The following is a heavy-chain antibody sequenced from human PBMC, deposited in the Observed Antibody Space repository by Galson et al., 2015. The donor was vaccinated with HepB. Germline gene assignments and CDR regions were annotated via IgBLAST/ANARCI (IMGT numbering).Heavy chain of an antibody. D-gene: IGHD6-19*01. CDR2: ISTDSSTI. CDR3: AKESSGYYYFDS. Sequence: SLRLSCAASGFTFSSYTMNWVRRAPGKGLEWLSYISTDSSTIYCADSVKGRFTISRDNAKNSLYLQVDSLRAADTAVYFCAKESSGYYYFDSWGQGTLVTVSS. CDR1: GFTFSSYT. V-gene: IGHV3-48*01. J-gene: IGHJ4*02.